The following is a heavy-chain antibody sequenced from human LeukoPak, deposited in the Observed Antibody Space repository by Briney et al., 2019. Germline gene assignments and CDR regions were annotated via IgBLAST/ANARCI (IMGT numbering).Heavy chain of an antibody. Sequence: GSLGLSCAASGFTFRSYGMHWVRQAPGKGLEWVAVISYDGSNKYYADSVKGRFTISRDNSKNTLYLQMNSLRAEDTAVYYCATARQYSNSWYSDYWGQGTLVTVSS. CDR3: ATARQYSNSWYSDY. CDR2: ISYDGSNK. J-gene: IGHJ4*02. CDR1: GFTFRSYG. V-gene: IGHV3-30*03. D-gene: IGHD6-13*01.